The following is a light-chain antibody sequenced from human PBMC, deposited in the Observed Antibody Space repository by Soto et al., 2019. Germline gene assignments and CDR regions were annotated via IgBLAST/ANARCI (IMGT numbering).Light chain of an antibody. CDR2: EGT. CDR1: SSDAGAYHY. CDR3: SSYTTKKTRV. V-gene: IGLV2-14*01. Sequence: QAVVTQPASVSGSPGQSITISCTGTSSDAGAYHYVSWYQQYPGKAPKLLIYEGTNRPSGVSHRFSGSRSGNTASLTISGLQCDDEADYYCSSYTTKKTRVFGGGTKVTVL. J-gene: IGLJ3*02.